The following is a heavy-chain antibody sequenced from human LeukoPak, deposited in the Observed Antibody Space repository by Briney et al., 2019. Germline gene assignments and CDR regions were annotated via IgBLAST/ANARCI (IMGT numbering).Heavy chain of an antibody. V-gene: IGHV3-64*02. D-gene: IGHD3-22*01. CDR1: GFGFGYYD. J-gene: IGHJ3*01. Sequence: GGSLRLSCAASGFGFGYYDMHWVRQAPGKGLECVSAISSSGRTIYYADSVKGRFTVSRDNSNNTLYLQMGGLKPEDMAVYYCARFVSSGPLWGQGTMVTVSS. CDR2: ISSSGRTI. CDR3: ARFVSSGPL.